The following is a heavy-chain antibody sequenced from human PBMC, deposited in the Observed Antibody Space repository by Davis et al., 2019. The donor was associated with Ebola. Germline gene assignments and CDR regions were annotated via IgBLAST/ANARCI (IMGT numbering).Heavy chain of an antibody. V-gene: IGHV1-46*01. Sequence: ASVKVSCKASGYTFTSYYMHWVRQAPGQGLEWMGIINPSGGSTSYAQKFQGRVTMTRDMSTSTVYMELSSLRSEDTAVYYCAKGPPGYSSGWLIYYYYGMDVWGQGTTVTVSS. D-gene: IGHD6-19*01. CDR3: AKGPPGYSSGWLIYYYYGMDV. J-gene: IGHJ6*02. CDR1: GYTFTSYY. CDR2: INPSGGST.